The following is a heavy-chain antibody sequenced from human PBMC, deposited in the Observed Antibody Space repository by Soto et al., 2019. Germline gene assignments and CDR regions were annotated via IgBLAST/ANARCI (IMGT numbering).Heavy chain of an antibody. J-gene: IGHJ6*02. CDR1: GLTVSSNY. V-gene: IGHV3-53*01. D-gene: IGHD6-19*01. CDR3: VRMGQWRVPGDFYYGMDV. Sequence: EVQLVESGGGLIQPGGSLRLSCAASGLTVSSNYMNWVRQAPGQGLEWLSLTYTGGETTYADSVKGRFTVSRDNSKNTLYLQMSSLRTEDTAVYYCVRMGQWRVPGDFYYGMDVWGQGTSVTVSS. CDR2: TYTGGET.